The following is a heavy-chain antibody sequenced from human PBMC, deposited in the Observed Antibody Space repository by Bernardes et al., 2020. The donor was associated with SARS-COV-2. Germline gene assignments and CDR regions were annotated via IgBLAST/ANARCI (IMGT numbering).Heavy chain of an antibody. V-gene: IGHV3-21*01. D-gene: IGHD3-9*01. CDR3: AREMADPGPLDY. Sequence: GGSLRLSCAASGFTFSNYNMNWVRQAPGKGLEWVSFIGSGSDFIYYADSVKGRFTISSDNAKNSLYLQMNSLRAEDSAVYYCAREMADPGPLDYWGQGTMVTVSS. CDR2: IGSGSDFI. J-gene: IGHJ3*01. CDR1: GFTFSNYN.